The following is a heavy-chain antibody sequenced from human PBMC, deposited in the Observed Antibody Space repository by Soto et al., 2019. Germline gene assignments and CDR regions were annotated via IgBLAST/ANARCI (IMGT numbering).Heavy chain of an antibody. V-gene: IGHV1-69*13. CDR2: IIPVFGTT. CDR3: ARDSTSSGFFDY. Sequence: SVKVSCKASGDTFSGYPINWVRQAPGEGLEWMGRIIPVFGTTNDAQRFEGRVTFTADESTNTAYMELRGLLSEDTAVYYCARDSTSSGFFDYWGQGTLVTVSS. D-gene: IGHD6-6*01. CDR1: GDTFSGYP. J-gene: IGHJ4*02.